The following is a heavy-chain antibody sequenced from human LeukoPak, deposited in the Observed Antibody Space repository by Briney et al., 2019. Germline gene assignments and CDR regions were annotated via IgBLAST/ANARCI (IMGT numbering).Heavy chain of an antibody. V-gene: IGHV3-21*01. Sequence: PGGSLRLSCAASGFTFSSYSMNWVRQAPGKGLEWVSSISSSSSYIYYADSVKGRFTISRDNAKNSLYLQMNSLRAEDTAVYYCARGQMYYDILTGLRYYYYYYHMDVWGKGTTVTVSS. D-gene: IGHD3-9*01. CDR3: ARGQMYYDILTGLRYYYYYYHMDV. CDR2: ISSSSSYI. J-gene: IGHJ6*03. CDR1: GFTFSSYS.